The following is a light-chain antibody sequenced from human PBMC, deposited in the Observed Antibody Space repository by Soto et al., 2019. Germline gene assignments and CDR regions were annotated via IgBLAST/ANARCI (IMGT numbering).Light chain of an antibody. CDR2: AAS. CDR1: QSISSY. Sequence: DIQMTQSPSSLSASVGDRVTITCRASQSISSYLNWYQQKPGKAPKLLIYAASSLQSGVPSRFSGSGYGTDFTLTISSLQPEDFATYYCQQSYSTPVTFGQGTKVEIK. CDR3: QQSYSTPVT. J-gene: IGKJ1*01. V-gene: IGKV1-39*01.